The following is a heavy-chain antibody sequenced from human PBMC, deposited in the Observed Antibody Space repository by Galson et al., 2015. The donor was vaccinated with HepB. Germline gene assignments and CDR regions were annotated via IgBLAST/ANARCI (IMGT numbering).Heavy chain of an antibody. CDR3: VRSNSRAYDI. J-gene: IGHJ3*02. CDR2: IKEDGSEK. CDR1: GFTFNNYW. V-gene: IGHV3-7*03. D-gene: IGHD4-11*01. Sequence: SLRLSCAAFGFTFNNYWMSWVRQAPGKGLEWVATIKEDGSEKKYVDSVKGRFTISRENAENLLYLQVNSLRAEDTAVYYCVRSNSRAYDIWGQGAMVTVS.